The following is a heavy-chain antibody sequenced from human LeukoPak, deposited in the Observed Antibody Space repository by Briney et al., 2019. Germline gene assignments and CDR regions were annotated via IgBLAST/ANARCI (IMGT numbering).Heavy chain of an antibody. D-gene: IGHD6-13*01. V-gene: IGHV4-59*08. CDR3: ARHSSSLGYFDY. CDR1: GGSISSYY. CDR2: IYYSGGT. J-gene: IGHJ4*02. Sequence: PSETLSLTCTVSGGSISSYYWSWIRQPPGKGLEWIGYIYYSGGTNYNPSLKSRVTISVDTSKNQFSLKLSSVTAADTAVYYCARHSSSLGYFDYWGQGTLVTVSS.